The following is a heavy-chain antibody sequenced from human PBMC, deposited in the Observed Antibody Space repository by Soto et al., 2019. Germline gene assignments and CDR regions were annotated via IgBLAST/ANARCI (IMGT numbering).Heavy chain of an antibody. CDR3: ARDSIFGRRYMDV. CDR1: GGSFSGYY. V-gene: IGHV4-34*01. J-gene: IGHJ6*03. Sequence: SETLSLTCAVYGGSFSGYYWSWIRQPPGKGLEWIGEINHSGSTNYNPSLKSRVTISVDTSKNQFSLKLSSVTAADTVVYYCARDSIFGRRYMDVWGKGTTVTVSS. D-gene: IGHD3-3*02. CDR2: INHSGST.